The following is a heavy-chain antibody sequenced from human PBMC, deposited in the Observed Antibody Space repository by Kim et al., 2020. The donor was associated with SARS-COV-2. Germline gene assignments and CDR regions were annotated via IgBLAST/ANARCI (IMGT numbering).Heavy chain of an antibody. Sequence: GGSLRLSCAASGFTFSSYAMSWVRQAPGKGLEWVSAISGSGGSTYYADSVKGRFTISRDNSKNTLYLQMNSLRAEDTAVYYCAKRSSGLYSSGWRDYWGQGTLVTVSS. J-gene: IGHJ4*02. CDR3: AKRSSGLYSSGWRDY. V-gene: IGHV3-23*01. D-gene: IGHD6-19*01. CDR2: ISGSGGST. CDR1: GFTFSSYA.